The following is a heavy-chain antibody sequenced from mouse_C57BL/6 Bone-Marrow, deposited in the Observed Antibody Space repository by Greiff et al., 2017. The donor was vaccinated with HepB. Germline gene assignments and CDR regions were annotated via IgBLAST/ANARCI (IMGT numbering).Heavy chain of an antibody. Sequence: EVQRVESGAELVKPGASVKLSCTASGFNIKDYYMHWVKQRTEQGLEWIGRIDPEDGETKYATKFQGKATITADTSSNTAYLQLSSLTSEDTAVYYCARSSLRSGDYWGQGTTLTVSS. J-gene: IGHJ2*01. V-gene: IGHV14-2*01. CDR3: ARSSLRSGDY. CDR1: GFNIKDYY. D-gene: IGHD1-1*01. CDR2: IDPEDGET.